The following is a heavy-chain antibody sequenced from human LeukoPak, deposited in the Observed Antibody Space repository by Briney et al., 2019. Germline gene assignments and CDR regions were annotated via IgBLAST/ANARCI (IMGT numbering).Heavy chain of an antibody. V-gene: IGHV1-69*05. CDR3: ARGDSSGYPEYFQL. J-gene: IGHJ1*01. CDR1: GGTFSSYA. D-gene: IGHD3-22*01. Sequence: ASVKVSCKASGGTFSSYAISWVRQAPGQGLEWMGGIIPIFGTANYAQKFQGRVTITTDESTSTAYMELSSLRSEDTAVYYCARGDSSGYPEYFQLWGQGTLVTVSS. CDR2: IIPIFGTA.